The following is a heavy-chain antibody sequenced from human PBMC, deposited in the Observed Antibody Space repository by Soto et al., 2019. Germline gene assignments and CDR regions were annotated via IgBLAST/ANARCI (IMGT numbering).Heavy chain of an antibody. CDR2: ISGSGGST. CDR3: AKAGSGSYYNPRYYYGMDV. Sequence: PVGSPKLSCASSVFTCSSYAMSCVRHTPWNWLYLVSAISGSGGSTYYADSVKGGFNISRDNSKNTLYPQMNSLRAEDTAVYYCAKAGSGSYYNPRYYYGMDVWGQGTTVTVSS. CDR1: VFTCSSYA. J-gene: IGHJ6*02. V-gene: IGHV3-23*01. D-gene: IGHD3-10*01.